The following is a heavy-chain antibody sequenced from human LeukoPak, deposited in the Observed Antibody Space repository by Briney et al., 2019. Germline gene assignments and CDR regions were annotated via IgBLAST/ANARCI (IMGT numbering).Heavy chain of an antibody. CDR2: ISGSGGST. J-gene: IGHJ4*02. V-gene: IGHV3-23*01. D-gene: IGHD4-23*01. Sequence: GGSLRLSCAASGFTFSSYAMSWVRQAPGKGLEWVSAISGSGGSTYNADSVKGRFTISRDNSKNTMYLQMNSLRAEDTAVYYCAKDLTMVVTPTFDYWGQGTLVTVSS. CDR1: GFTFSSYA. CDR3: AKDLTMVVTPTFDY.